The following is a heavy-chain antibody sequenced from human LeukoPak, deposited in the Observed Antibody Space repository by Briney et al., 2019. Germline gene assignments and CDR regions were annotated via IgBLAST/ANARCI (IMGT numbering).Heavy chain of an antibody. D-gene: IGHD2-2*01. CDR2: IKENGNEK. CDR3: VRGGAMFDV. V-gene: IGHV3-7*01. Sequence: GGSLRLSCATSGFTFNNYWMSWVRQAPGKGLEWVANIKENGNEKNYVDSVKGRFTISRDNVDNLLYLQMNSLRVEDTAVYHCVRGGAMFDVWGQGAMVTVS. CDR1: GFTFNNYW. J-gene: IGHJ3*01.